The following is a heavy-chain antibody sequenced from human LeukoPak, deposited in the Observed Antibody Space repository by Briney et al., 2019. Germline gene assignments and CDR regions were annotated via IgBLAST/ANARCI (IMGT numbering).Heavy chain of an antibody. V-gene: IGHV4-34*01. Sequence: SETLSLTCAVYGGSFSGYYWSWIRQPPGKGLEWIGEINHSGSTNYNPSLKSRVTISVDTSKNQFSLKLSSVTAADTAVYYCVRGHWFHYYFDYWGQGTLVTVSS. J-gene: IGHJ4*02. CDR1: GGSFSGYY. D-gene: IGHD3-9*01. CDR3: VRGHWFHYYFDY. CDR2: INHSGST.